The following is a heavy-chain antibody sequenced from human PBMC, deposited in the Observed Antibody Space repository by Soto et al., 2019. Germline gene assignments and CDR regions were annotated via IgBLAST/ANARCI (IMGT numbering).Heavy chain of an antibody. D-gene: IGHD5-12*01. V-gene: IGHV4-34*01. CDR1: GGSLSGYY. CDR3: ARGHGGVGATP. CDR2: VKDGGHT. Sequence: QVQLQQWGAGLLKPSETLSLNCAVTGGSLSGYYWSWIRQPPGKGLEWIGEVKDGGHTNYSPSLRGRVTISSASSNHQCSRRLNSVAAADTGVYYCARGHGGVGATPWDQRSLVTVSS. J-gene: IGHJ5*02.